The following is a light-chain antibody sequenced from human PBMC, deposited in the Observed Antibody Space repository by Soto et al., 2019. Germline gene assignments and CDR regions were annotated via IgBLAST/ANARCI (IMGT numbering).Light chain of an antibody. CDR3: QQRSSWPLT. Sequence: EIVLTQSPATLSLSPGETATLYCRASQSVSSSLAWYQQKPGQTPRLLIYDASNRATGIPARFSGSGSGTDFTLTVSSLEPEDFAVYYCQQRSSWPLTFGGGTNVEIK. J-gene: IGKJ4*01. V-gene: IGKV3-11*01. CDR1: QSVSSS. CDR2: DAS.